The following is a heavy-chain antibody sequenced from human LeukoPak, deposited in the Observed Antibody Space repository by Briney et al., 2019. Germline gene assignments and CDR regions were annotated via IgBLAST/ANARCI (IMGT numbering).Heavy chain of an antibody. V-gene: IGHV1-3*01. J-gene: IGHJ5*02. CDR1: GYTFTNYA. CDR3: VRDQFDGSGRLLDP. D-gene: IGHD3-10*01. CDR2: INAGNGNT. Sequence: ASVKVSCKASGYTFTNYAMHWVRQAPGQRLEWMGWINAGNGNTKYSQKFQGRVTITRDTSTSTAYMELRSLRSDDTAVYYCVRDQFDGSGRLLDPWGQGSLVTVSS.